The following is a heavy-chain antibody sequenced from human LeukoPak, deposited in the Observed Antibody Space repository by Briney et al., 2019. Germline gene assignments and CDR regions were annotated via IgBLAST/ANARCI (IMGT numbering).Heavy chain of an antibody. CDR2: IRSKANSYAT. CDR1: GFTFSGSA. D-gene: IGHD5-18*01. J-gene: IGHJ6*02. Sequence: PGGSLRLSCAASGFTFSGSAMHWVRQASGKGLEWVGRIRSKANSYATAYAASVKGRFTISRDDSKNTAYLQMNSLKTEDTAVYYCTSGGNSYGSWDYYYYGMDVWGQGTTVTVSS. CDR3: TSGGNSYGSWDYYYYGMDV. V-gene: IGHV3-73*01.